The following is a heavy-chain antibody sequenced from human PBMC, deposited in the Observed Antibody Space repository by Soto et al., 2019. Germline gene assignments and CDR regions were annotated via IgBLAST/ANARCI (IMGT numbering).Heavy chain of an antibody. D-gene: IGHD3-22*01. J-gene: IGHJ4*02. CDR2: INHSGST. CDR1: GGSFSGYY. Sequence: PSETLSLTCAVYGGSFSGYYWSWIRQPPGRGLEWIGEINHSGSTNYNPSLKSRVTISVDTSKNQFSLKLSSVTAADTAVYYCTRHPTYRNYYDSSGSGYWGQGTLVTVSS. CDR3: TRHPTYRNYYDSSGSGY. V-gene: IGHV4-34*01.